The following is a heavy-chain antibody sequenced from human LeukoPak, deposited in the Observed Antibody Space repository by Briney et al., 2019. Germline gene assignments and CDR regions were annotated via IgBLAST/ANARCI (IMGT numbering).Heavy chain of an antibody. Sequence: NPSETLSLTCTVSGGSISSSSYCWSWIRQPPGKGLEWIGEINYSGSTNYNPSLESRVTISRDTSKNQFSLKLTSVTAADTAVYYCARRGGNPRSDVDYWGQGTLVTASS. D-gene: IGHD4-23*01. CDR1: GGSISSSSYC. V-gene: IGHV4-39*07. CDR3: ARRGGNPRSDVDY. J-gene: IGHJ4*02. CDR2: INYSGST.